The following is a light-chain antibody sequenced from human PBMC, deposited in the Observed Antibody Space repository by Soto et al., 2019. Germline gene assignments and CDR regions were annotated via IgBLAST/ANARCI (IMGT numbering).Light chain of an antibody. CDR1: RGISTW. J-gene: IGKJ4*01. CDR2: GAS. CDR3: QQTHSFPFT. V-gene: IGKV1-12*01. Sequence: DIQMTQSPSSVSASMGDTVTITCRASRGISTWLAWYQQRPGQAPELLIYGASNLQSGVPSRFSGSGSGTDFTLTISSLQPEDCATYYCQQTHSFPFTFGGGTKVEI.